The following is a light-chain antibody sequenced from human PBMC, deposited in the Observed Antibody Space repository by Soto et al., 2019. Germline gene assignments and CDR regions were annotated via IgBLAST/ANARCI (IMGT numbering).Light chain of an antibody. CDR1: SSNIGAGYE. CDR3: QSYDSSRSRNV. J-gene: IGLJ1*01. CDR2: ENN. V-gene: IGLV1-40*01. Sequence: QSVLTQPPSVSEAPGQRVTISCTGSSSNIGAGYEAHWYQQVPGTAPKLLIYENNNRPSGVPDRFSGSKSGTSASLAITGLQAEDEAEYCCQSYDSSRSRNVFGTGTKVTVL.